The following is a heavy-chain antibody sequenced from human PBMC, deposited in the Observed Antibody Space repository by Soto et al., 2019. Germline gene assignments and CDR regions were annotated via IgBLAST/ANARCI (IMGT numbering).Heavy chain of an antibody. CDR2: IIPMFGTA. Sequence: QVQLVQSGAEVKKPESSVKVSCKAPGGTNSTYAISWVRQAPGQGLEWMGGIIPMFGTANYAQRFQDRVTITADESTNTVYMELSSLRSEDTAVYFCASGLQLWLRRINNGYSGWGQGTLVTVSS. V-gene: IGHV1-69*12. J-gene: IGHJ4*02. CDR1: GGTNSTYA. D-gene: IGHD5-12*01. CDR3: ASGLQLWLRRINNGYSG.